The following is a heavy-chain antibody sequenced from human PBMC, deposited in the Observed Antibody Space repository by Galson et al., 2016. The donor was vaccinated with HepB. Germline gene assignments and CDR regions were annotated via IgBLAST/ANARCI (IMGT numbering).Heavy chain of an antibody. CDR2: INRDGSEK. CDR3: ARAMSGSYDF. J-gene: IGHJ4*02. V-gene: IGHV3-7*01. Sequence: SLRLSCAASGFIFRNYWMTWDRQAPGKGLEWVANINRDGSEKYYMHSVRGRFTISRDSAKNLVFLQMNSLRAEDTAVYHCARAMSGSYDFWGQGILVTVSS. CDR1: GFIFRNYW. D-gene: IGHD1-26*01.